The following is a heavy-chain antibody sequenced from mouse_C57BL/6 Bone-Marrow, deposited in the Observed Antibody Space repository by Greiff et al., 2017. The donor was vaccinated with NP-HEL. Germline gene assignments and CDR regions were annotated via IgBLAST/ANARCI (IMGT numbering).Heavy chain of an antibody. CDR2: INPRSGNT. CDR3: ARFWLLYFDY. D-gene: IGHD2-3*01. J-gene: IGHJ2*01. Sequence: QVQLQQSGAELARPGASVKLSCKASGYTLTSYGITWVKQRPGQGLEWIGEINPRSGNTYYNEKFKGKATLTADKSSSTAYMELRSLTSEDSAVYFCARFWLLYFDYWGQGTTLTVSS. V-gene: IGHV1-81*01. CDR1: GYTLTSYG.